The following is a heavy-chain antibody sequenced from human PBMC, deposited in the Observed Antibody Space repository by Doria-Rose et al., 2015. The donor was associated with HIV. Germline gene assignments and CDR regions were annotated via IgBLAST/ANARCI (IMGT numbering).Heavy chain of an antibody. CDR3: ARMGSYRELDY. CDR1: GASVSSRGYY. D-gene: IGHD3-3*01. CDR2: TYYTGTS. Sequence: QVQLVQSGPGLVKPSETLSLTCGVSGASVSSRGYYWNWIRQVPGKGLESLGYTYYTGTSDYSPSLKSRLNMAVDTSKNQFSLKLSFVTVADTAVYYCARMGSYRELDYWGQGDLVIVSA. V-gene: IGHV4-31*11. J-gene: IGHJ4*02.